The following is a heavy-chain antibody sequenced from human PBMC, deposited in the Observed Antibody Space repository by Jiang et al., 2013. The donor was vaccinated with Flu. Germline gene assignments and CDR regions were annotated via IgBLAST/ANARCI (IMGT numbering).Heavy chain of an antibody. Sequence: VLLKPSETLSLTCTVSGGSISRSDYYWGWIRQPPGKGLEWIGRIYYSGSTYYNPSLKSRVTISVDTSKNQFSLKLTSVTAADTAVYYCARQATESGGRWFDPWGQGTLVTVSS. J-gene: IGHJ5*02. V-gene: IGHV4-39*01. CDR2: IYYSGST. D-gene: IGHD3-16*01. CDR1: GGSISRSDYY. CDR3: ARQATESGGRWFDP.